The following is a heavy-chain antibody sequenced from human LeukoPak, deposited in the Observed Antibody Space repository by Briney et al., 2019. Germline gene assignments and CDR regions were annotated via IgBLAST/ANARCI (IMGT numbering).Heavy chain of an antibody. V-gene: IGHV4-39*01. D-gene: IGHD1-26*01. CDR3: ARMKWELLHPTRRNYWYFDL. Sequence: PSETLSLTCTVSGGSISSSSYYWGWIRQPPGKGLEWIGSIYYSGSTYYNPSLKSRVTISVDTSKNQFSLKLSSVTAADTAVYYCARMKWELLHPTRRNYWYFDLWGCGTLVTVSS. CDR1: GGSISSSSYY. J-gene: IGHJ2*01. CDR2: IYYSGST.